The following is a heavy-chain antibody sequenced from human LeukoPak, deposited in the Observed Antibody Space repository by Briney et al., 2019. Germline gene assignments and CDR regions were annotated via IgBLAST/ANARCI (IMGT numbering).Heavy chain of an antibody. CDR1: GGSISGNY. CDR3: ANEVDY. Sequence: TTSETLSLTCTVSGGSISGNYWSWIRQPPGKGLEWIGRIYTSGSTNYNPSLKSRVTISVDTSKNQFSLKLSSVTAADTAVYYCANEVDYWGQGTLVTVSS. V-gene: IGHV4-4*08. J-gene: IGHJ4*02. CDR2: IYTSGST.